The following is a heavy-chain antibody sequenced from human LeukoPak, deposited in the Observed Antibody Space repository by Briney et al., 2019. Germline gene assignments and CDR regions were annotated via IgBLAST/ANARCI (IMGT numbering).Heavy chain of an antibody. CDR3: ATIKRGSIYGYFDF. V-gene: IGHV4-59*11. J-gene: IGHJ4*02. D-gene: IGHD5-18*01. CDR2: LLDSVNT. CDR1: GGSISSHY. Sequence: SETPSLTCTVSGGSISSHYWSWIRQPPGKGLEGIAYLLDSVNTKDNPSLNSRLTLSADTSKNQFSPRLSSVTAADTAVYYCATIKRGSIYGYFDFWGQGIKVTVSS.